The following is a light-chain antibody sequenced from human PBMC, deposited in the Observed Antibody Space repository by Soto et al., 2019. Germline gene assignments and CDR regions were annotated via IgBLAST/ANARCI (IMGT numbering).Light chain of an antibody. CDR3: HQRYNWPRVT. J-gene: IGKJ1*01. CDR2: DVS. Sequence: EIVLTQSPATLSLSPGERVTLSCRASQSVSNSLAWYQQKPGQPPRLLIYDVSNRATGIPARFSGSGSGTDFTLTITSLEPEDFAVYFCHQRYNWPRVTFGQGTKVDIK. V-gene: IGKV3-11*01. CDR1: QSVSNS.